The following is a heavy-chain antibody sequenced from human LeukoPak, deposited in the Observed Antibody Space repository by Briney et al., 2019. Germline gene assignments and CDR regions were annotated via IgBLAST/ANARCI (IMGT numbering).Heavy chain of an antibody. CDR2: IRYTHTGST. V-gene: IGHV4-39*01. J-gene: IGHJ3*01. D-gene: IGHD3-22*01. CDR3: ARRPITMNAFDV. Sequence: PSETLSLTCTVSGGSISSGSYYWGWVRQPPGKGLEWIGSIRYTHTGSTYYNPSLKSRVTISGDTSKNQFSLKLTSVTAADTAVYYCARRPITMNAFDVWGQGTMVTVSS. CDR1: GGSISSGSYY.